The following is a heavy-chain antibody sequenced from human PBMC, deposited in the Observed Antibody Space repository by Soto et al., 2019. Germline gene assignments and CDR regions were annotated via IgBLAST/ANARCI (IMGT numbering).Heavy chain of an antibody. V-gene: IGHV3-48*02. J-gene: IGHJ6*02. CDR2: ISSSSSTI. Sequence: EVQLVESGGGLVQPGGSPRLSCAASGFTFSSYSMNWVRQAPGKGLEWVSYISSSSSTIYYADSVKGRFTISRDNAKNFMYLQLNSLRDEDTAVYYCARGADFWSGYDYNGMDVWVQGSTVTVSS. CDR3: ARGADFWSGYDYNGMDV. CDR1: GFTFSSYS. D-gene: IGHD3-3*01.